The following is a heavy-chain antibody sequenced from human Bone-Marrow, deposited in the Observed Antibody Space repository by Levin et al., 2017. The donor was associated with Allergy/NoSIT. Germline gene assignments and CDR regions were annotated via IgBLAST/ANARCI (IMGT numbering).Heavy chain of an antibody. CDR1: GFTFSSYG. CDR2: IWYDGSYK. V-gene: IGHV3-33*01. CDR3: ARRHYGDYVSYYGMDV. D-gene: IGHD4-17*01. J-gene: IGHJ6*02. Sequence: GGSLRLSCAASGFTFSSYGMQWVHQAPGKGLEWVALIWYDGSYKYYADSVKGRFTISRDNSKNTLYLQMNSLRAEDTAVYFCARRHYGDYVSYYGMDVWGQGTTVTVSS.